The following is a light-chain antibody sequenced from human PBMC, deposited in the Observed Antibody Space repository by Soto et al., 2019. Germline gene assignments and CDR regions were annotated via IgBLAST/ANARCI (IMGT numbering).Light chain of an antibody. Sequence: DIQMTQSPSSLSASVGDRVTITCQASQDISNYLNWYQQKPGKAPKLLIYDASNLETGVPSRFSGSGSGTDFTFTISSLQPEDIATYYCHQYDNLPPFPFGPGTKVDIK. J-gene: IGKJ3*01. CDR1: QDISNY. CDR3: HQYDNLPPFP. CDR2: DAS. V-gene: IGKV1-33*01.